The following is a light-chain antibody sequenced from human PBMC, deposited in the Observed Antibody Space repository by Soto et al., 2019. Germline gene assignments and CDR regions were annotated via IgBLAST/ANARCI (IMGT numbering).Light chain of an antibody. Sequence: DIVMTQSPDSLAVSLGERATINCKSSQSVLYSSNNKNYLAWYQQKPGQPPKLLIYWASTRASGVPDRFSGSGSGTDFTLTMSGLQAEDVAVYYCQQYYSTPYTFGQGTKLEIK. J-gene: IGKJ2*01. V-gene: IGKV4-1*01. CDR3: QQYYSTPYT. CDR1: QSVLYSSNNKNY. CDR2: WAS.